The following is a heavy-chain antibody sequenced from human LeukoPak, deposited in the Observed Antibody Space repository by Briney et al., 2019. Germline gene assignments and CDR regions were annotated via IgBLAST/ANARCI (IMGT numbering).Heavy chain of an antibody. CDR2: INPNSGGT. J-gene: IGHJ5*02. V-gene: IGHV1-2*02. CDR1: GYTFTGYY. D-gene: IGHD2-2*01. CDR3: ARERVVPVNWFDP. Sequence: ASVKVSCKASGYTFTGYYMHWVRQAPGQGLEWMGWINPNSGGTNYAQKFQGRVTMTSDTSISTAYMELSRLRSDDTAVYYCARERVVPVNWFDPWGQGTLVTVSS.